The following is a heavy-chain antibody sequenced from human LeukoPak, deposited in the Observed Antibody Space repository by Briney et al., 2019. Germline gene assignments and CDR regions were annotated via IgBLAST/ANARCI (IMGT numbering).Heavy chain of an antibody. CDR2: IHYDGKF. CDR3: ASGDGYLQPY. Sequence: PGGSLRLSCAASGFSVSGKFMSWFRQAPGKGLEWVSIIHYDGKFRYAGSVGGRFTIYRDDSENTLFLQMNSLRVDDAAVYFCASGDGYLQPYWGQGTLVTVSS. V-gene: IGHV3-53*01. D-gene: IGHD2-21*01. CDR1: GFSVSGKF. J-gene: IGHJ4*02.